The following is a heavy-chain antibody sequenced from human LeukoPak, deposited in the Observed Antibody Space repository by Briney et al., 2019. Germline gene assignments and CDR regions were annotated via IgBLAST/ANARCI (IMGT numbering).Heavy chain of an antibody. J-gene: IGHJ4*02. CDR2: INSDSSVK. Sequence: GGSLRLSCAASGFTFSSCTMNWVRQDPGKGLEWISYINSDSSVKYYADSVKGRFTISRDNAKNSLYLQMNSLRAEDMAVYYCARTFDYWGQGTLVTASS. V-gene: IGHV3-48*04. CDR1: GFTFSSCT. CDR3: ARTFDY.